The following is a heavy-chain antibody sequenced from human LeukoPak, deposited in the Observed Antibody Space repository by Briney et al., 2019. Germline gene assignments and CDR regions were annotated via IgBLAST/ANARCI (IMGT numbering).Heavy chain of an antibody. Sequence: GGSLRLSCAASGFTFSSYGMHWVRQALGKGLEWVAFIRYDGSNKYYADSVKGRFTISRDNSKNTLYLQMNSLRAEDTAVYYCAKDLGGVVVVPAAMGFDYWGQGTLVTVSS. D-gene: IGHD2-2*01. CDR2: IRYDGSNK. CDR3: AKDLGGVVVVPAAMGFDY. CDR1: GFTFSSYG. V-gene: IGHV3-30*02. J-gene: IGHJ4*02.